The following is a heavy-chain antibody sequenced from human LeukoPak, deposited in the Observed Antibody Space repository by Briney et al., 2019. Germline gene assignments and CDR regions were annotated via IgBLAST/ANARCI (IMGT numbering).Heavy chain of an antibody. CDR1: GGSVSSTNW. V-gene: IGHV4-4*02. CDR2: VHLDGRT. CDR3: AREGGFYRPLDY. Sequence: SETLSLSCGVSGGSVSSTNWWTWIRQPPGKGLEWIGEVHLDGRTNFNPSLKSRLTMSVDLSENHVSLKLTSVTAADTAVYYCAREGGFYRPLDYSGQGTLVTVSS. J-gene: IGHJ4*02. D-gene: IGHD6-25*01.